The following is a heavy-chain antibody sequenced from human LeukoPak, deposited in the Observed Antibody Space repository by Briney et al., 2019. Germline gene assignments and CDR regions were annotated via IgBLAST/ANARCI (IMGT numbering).Heavy chain of an antibody. CDR2: INHSGST. Sequence: PSETLSLTCAVYGGSFSGYYWSWIRQPPGKGLEWIGEINHSGSTNYNPSLKSRVTISVDTSKNQFSLKLSSVTAADTAVYYCARGFNQDYGDFDYWGQGTLVTVSS. CDR1: GGSFSGYY. CDR3: ARGFNQDYGDFDY. J-gene: IGHJ4*02. D-gene: IGHD4-17*01. V-gene: IGHV4-34*01.